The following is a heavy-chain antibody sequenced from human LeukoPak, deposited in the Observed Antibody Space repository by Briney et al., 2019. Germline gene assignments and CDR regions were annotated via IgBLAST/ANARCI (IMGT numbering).Heavy chain of an antibody. J-gene: IGHJ4*02. D-gene: IGHD1-26*01. CDR2: IIPIFGTA. V-gene: IGHV1-69*13. Sequence: SVKVSCTASGGTFSSYAISWVRQAPGQGLEWMGGIIPIFGTANYAQKFQGRVTITADESTSTAYMELSSLRSEDTAVYYCASGGVGATVDYWGQGTLVTVSS. CDR3: ASGGVGATVDY. CDR1: GGTFSSYA.